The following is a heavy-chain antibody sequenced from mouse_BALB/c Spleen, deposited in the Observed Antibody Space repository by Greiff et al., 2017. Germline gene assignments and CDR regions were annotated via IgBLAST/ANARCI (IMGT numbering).Heavy chain of an antibody. CDR2: ISSGGGST. V-gene: IGHV5-12-1*01. CDR3: ARHSDYYYGSSYGWFAY. Sequence: EVMLVESGGGLVKPGGSLKLSCAASGFAFSSYDMSWVRQTPEKRLEWVAYISSGGGSTYYPDTVKGRFTISRDNAKNTLYLQMSSLKSEDTAMYYCARHSDYYYGSSYGWFAYWGQGTLVTVSA. CDR1: GFAFSSYD. D-gene: IGHD1-1*01. J-gene: IGHJ3*01.